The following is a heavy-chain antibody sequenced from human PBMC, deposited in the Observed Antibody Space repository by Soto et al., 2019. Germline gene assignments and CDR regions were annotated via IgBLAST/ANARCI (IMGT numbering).Heavy chain of an antibody. CDR1: GFTFSSYA. D-gene: IGHD6-13*01. J-gene: IGHJ6*02. V-gene: IGHV3-30-3*01. Sequence: QVQLVESGGGVVQPGRSLRLSCAASGFTFSSYAMHWVRQAPGKGLEWVAVISYDGSNKYYADSVKGRFTISRDNSKNTLYLQMNSLRAEDTAVYYCAREASSSWYIPEYYYYGMDVWGQGTTVTVS. CDR2: ISYDGSNK. CDR3: AREASSSWYIPEYYYYGMDV.